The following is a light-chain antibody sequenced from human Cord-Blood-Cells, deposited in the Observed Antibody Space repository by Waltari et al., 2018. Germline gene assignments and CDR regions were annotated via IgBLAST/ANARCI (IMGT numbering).Light chain of an antibody. J-gene: IGKJ4*01. CDR1: QGISSY. CDR3: QQYYSYPPLT. Sequence: AIRMTQSPYSLSASTGDRVTITCRASQGISSYLAWYQQKPGKAPKLLIYAASTLQSGVPSRFSGSGSGTDFTLTISCLQSEGFATYYCQQYYSYPPLTFGGGTKVEIK. V-gene: IGKV1-8*01. CDR2: AAS.